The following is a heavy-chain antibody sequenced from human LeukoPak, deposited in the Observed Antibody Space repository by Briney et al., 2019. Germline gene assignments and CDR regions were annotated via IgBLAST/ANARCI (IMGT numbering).Heavy chain of an antibody. CDR3: ARDKNWDSSGWPHWYFDL. CDR2: ISYDGSNK. CDR1: GFTFSSYA. Sequence: PGGSLRLSCAASGFTFSSYAMHWVRQAPGKGLEWVAVISYDGSNKYYADSVKGRFTISRDNSKNTLYLQMNSLRAEDTAVYYCARDKNWDSSGWPHWYFDLWGRGTLVTVSS. J-gene: IGHJ2*01. V-gene: IGHV3-30-3*01. D-gene: IGHD6-19*01.